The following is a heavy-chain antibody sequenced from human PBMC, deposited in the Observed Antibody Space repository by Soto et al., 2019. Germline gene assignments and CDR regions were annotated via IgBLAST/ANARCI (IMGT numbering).Heavy chain of an antibody. Sequence: EVQLVESGGGLVQPGGSLRLSCAASEFTFSSYWMHWVRQAPGKGLEWVSRIDSDGSNTTYADSVKGRFTISRDSAKNTLYVQMNSLRADHTAVYYCARTEDTAMVTDYWGQGTPVTVSS. CDR3: ARTEDTAMVTDY. CDR2: IDSDGSNT. D-gene: IGHD5-18*01. CDR1: EFTFSSYW. V-gene: IGHV3-74*01. J-gene: IGHJ4*02.